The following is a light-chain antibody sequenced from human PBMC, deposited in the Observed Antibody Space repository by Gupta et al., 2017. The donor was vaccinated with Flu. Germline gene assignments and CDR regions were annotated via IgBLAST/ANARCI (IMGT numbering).Light chain of an antibody. V-gene: IGLV4-69*01. Sequence: QLVLTQSPSASASLGASVKLTCTLSSGHSSYAIAWHQQQPEKGPRYLMKLNSDGSHSKGDGIPDRFSGSSPGAERYLTISSLQSEDEADYYCQTWGTGLWVFGGGNKLTVL. CDR3: QTWGTGLWV. CDR2: LNSDGSH. J-gene: IGLJ3*02. CDR1: SGHSSYA.